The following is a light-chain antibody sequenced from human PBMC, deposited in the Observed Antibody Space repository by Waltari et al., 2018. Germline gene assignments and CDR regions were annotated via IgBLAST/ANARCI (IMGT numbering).Light chain of an antibody. Sequence: QSALTQPASVSGCPGPSITITCSGFCSAACASECVPWHQHHPDKAPQVIIYDVTHRPSGVSDRFSASKSANTASLTISRLQPEDEADYYCSSQTLDGLVLFGGGTRLTVL. CDR2: DVT. V-gene: IGLV2-14*03. J-gene: IGLJ2*01. CDR3: SSQTLDGLVL. CDR1: CSAACASEC.